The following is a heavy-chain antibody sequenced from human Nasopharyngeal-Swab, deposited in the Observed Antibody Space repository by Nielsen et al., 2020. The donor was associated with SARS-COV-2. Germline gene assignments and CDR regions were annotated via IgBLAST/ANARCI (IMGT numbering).Heavy chain of an antibody. Sequence: GESLKISCKGSGYSFTSYWIGWVRQMPGKGLEWMGIIYPGDSDTRYSPSFQGQVTISADMSISTAFLQWSSLKASDTAMYYCARHAKSAGHIDAFDIWGQGTMVTVSS. CDR1: GYSFTSYW. V-gene: IGHV5-51*01. CDR2: IYPGDSDT. J-gene: IGHJ3*02. CDR3: ARHAKSAGHIDAFDI.